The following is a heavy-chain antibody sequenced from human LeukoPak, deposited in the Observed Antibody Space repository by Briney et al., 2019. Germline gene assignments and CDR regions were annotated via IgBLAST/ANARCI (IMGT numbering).Heavy chain of an antibody. Sequence: GRSLRLSCAASGFTFSSYAMHWVRQAPGKGLEWVAVISYDGSNNYYADSVKGRFTISRDNSKNTLYLQMNSLRAEDTAVYYCAREHNLLLWFGELSRRAFDIWGQGTMVTVSS. V-gene: IGHV3-30-3*01. CDR3: AREHNLLLWFGELSRRAFDI. J-gene: IGHJ3*02. CDR2: ISYDGSNN. CDR1: GFTFSSYA. D-gene: IGHD3-10*01.